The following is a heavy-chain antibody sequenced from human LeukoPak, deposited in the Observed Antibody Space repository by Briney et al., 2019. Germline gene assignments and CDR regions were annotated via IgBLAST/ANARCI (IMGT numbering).Heavy chain of an antibody. V-gene: IGHV3-23*01. D-gene: IGHD2/OR15-2a*01. Sequence: GGSLRLSCAVSGITLSNYGMSWVRQAPGKGLEWVAGISGSGGSTNYADSVKGRFTISRDNSKSTLFLQMNSLRAEDTAIYYCAKDRVSPGFNLFDPWGQGTLVTVSS. CDR1: GITLSNYG. CDR3: AKDRVSPGFNLFDP. CDR2: ISGSGGST. J-gene: IGHJ5*02.